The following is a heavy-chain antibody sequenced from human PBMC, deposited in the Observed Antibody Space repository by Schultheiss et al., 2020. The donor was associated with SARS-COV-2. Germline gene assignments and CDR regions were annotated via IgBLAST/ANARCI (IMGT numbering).Heavy chain of an antibody. J-gene: IGHJ4*02. CDR1: GFTFSSYG. V-gene: IGHV3-33*01. D-gene: IGHD5-18*01. CDR2: IWYDGSNK. Sequence: GGSLRLSCAASGFTFSSYGMHWVRQAPGKGLEWVAVIWYDGSNKYYADSVKGRFTISRDNSKNTLYLQMNSLRAEDTAVYYCAMGYSYGHYYFDRWGQGTLVTVSS. CDR3: AMGYSYGHYYFDR.